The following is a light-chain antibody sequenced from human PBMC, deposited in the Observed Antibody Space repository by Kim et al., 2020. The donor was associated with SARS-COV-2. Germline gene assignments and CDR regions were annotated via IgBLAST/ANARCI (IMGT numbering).Light chain of an antibody. V-gene: IGLV4-60*03. CDR2: LEGSGSY. J-gene: IGLJ3*02. Sequence: SVKLTCTLSSGHSSYIIAWHQQQPGKAPRYLMKLEGSGSYNKGSGVPYRFSGSSSGADRYLTISNLQSEDEADYYCETWDSNTLVFGGGTKLTVL. CDR3: ETWDSNTLV. CDR1: SGHSSYI.